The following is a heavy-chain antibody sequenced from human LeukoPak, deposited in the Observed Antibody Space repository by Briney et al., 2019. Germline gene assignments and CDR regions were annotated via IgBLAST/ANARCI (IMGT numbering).Heavy chain of an antibody. Sequence: SETLSLTCAVYGGSFSGYYWSWIRQPPGKGLEWIGEINHSGSTNYNPSLKSRVTISVDTSKNQFSLKLSSVTAADTAVYYCARDNPLFNEMANWFDPWGQGTLVTVSS. D-gene: IGHD5-24*01. CDR1: GGSFSGYY. J-gene: IGHJ5*02. CDR3: ARDNPLFNEMANWFDP. V-gene: IGHV4-34*01. CDR2: INHSGST.